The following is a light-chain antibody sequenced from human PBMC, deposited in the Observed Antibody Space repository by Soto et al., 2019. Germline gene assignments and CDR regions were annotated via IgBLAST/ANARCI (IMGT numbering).Light chain of an antibody. J-gene: IGLJ2*01. Sequence: QSVLTQPPSASRTPGQRVTTSCSGSSSNIETNAVNWYQQLPGAAPKLLINQHNQRPSGVPDRFSGSPSGTSASLAISGLQSEDEADYYCAAWDDNLNGVIFGGGTKLTVL. CDR2: QHN. CDR1: SSNIETNA. CDR3: AAWDDNLNGVI. V-gene: IGLV1-44*01.